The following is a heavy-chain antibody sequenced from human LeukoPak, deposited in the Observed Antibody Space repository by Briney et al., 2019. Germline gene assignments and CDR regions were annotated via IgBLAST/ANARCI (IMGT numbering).Heavy chain of an antibody. Sequence: PGGSLRLSCAASGFTFSSYAMSWVRQPPGKGLEWVSAISGSGGSTYYADSVKGRFTISRDNSKNTLFLQMNSLRAEDTAVYYCAKCYSSSSLADYYYMDVWGKGTTVTVSS. CDR3: AKCYSSSSLADYYYMDV. CDR2: ISGSGGST. V-gene: IGHV3-23*01. CDR1: GFTFSSYA. D-gene: IGHD6-6*01. J-gene: IGHJ6*03.